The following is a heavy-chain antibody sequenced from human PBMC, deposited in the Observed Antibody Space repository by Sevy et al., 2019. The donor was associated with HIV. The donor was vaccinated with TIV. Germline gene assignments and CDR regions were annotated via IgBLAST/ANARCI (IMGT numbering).Heavy chain of an antibody. CDR2: IYYSGST. J-gene: IGHJ4*02. CDR3: ARRDYSSSWYLQLYDY. CDR1: GGSISSSSYY. V-gene: IGHV4-39*01. D-gene: IGHD6-13*01. Sequence: SETLSLTCSVSGGSISSSSYYWGWIRQPPGKGLEWIGSIYYSGSTYYNPSLKSRFTISVDTSKNQFSLKLSSVTAADTAVYYCARRDYSSSWYLQLYDYWGQGTLVTVSS.